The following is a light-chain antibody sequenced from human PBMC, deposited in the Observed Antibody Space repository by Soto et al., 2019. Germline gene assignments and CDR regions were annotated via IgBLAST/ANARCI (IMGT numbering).Light chain of an antibody. V-gene: IGKV3-20*01. Sequence: IVLTQSPGTLSLSPGERATLSCRASQSVSSGYLVWYQQRPGQPPRLLIYGTSNRAAGIPDRFSGSGSGTDFTLTIYRLEPEDSAVYYCQQYGSSALTFGGGTKVDI. CDR3: QQYGSSALT. CDR1: QSVSSGY. J-gene: IGKJ4*01. CDR2: GTS.